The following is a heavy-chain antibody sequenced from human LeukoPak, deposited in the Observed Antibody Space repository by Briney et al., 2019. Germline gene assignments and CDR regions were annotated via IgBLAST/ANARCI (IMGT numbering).Heavy chain of an antibody. Sequence: ASVKVSCKASGYTFTSYDINWVRQATGQGLEWMGWMNPNSGNTGYAQKFKGRVTMTRNTSISTAYMERSSLRSEDTAVYYCARRSQAGGTGIGYWGQGTLVTVSS. CDR1: GYTFTSYD. V-gene: IGHV1-8*01. CDR2: MNPNSGNT. CDR3: ARRSQAGGTGIGY. D-gene: IGHD6-19*01. J-gene: IGHJ4*02.